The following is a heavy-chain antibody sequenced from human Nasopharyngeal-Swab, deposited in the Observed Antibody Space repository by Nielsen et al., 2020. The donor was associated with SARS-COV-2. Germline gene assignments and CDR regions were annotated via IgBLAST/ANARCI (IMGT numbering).Heavy chain of an antibody. V-gene: IGHV3-23*01. D-gene: IGHD4-17*01. CDR3: AKGGVSVYGDSYYFDF. CDR2: ISGSGSGT. J-gene: IGHJ4*02. Sequence: GGSLRLSCAASGFTFDTCGMTRVRKAPGKGLEWVSRISGSGSGTYYADSVKGRFTISRDNSKNTLYLQMNSLRADDTAVYYCAKGGVSVYGDSYYFDFWGQGTLVTVSS. CDR1: GFTFDTCG.